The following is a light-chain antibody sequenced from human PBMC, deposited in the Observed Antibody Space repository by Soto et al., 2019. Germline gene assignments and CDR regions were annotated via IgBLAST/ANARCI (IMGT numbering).Light chain of an antibody. CDR1: QSISAW. V-gene: IGKV1-5*03. CDR3: QQSDSSPCT. CDR2: QAS. Sequence: DIPMTQSASIVSAYVGVRVASTHLGSQSISAWWAWYQQKPGKAPKLRIYQASVVGSGVPSGFSGSGAGTEFTLTISSLQPEDLAPYYCQQSDSSPCTFGQGTKVDIK. J-gene: IGKJ1*01.